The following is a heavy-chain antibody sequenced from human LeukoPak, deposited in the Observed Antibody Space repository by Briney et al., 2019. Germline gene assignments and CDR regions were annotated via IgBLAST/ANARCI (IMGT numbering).Heavy chain of an antibody. V-gene: IGHV4-39*01. CDR2: IYYNRNT. Sequence: SETLSLTCTVSGGSISSSIYYWGWIRQPPGKGLEWIGSIYYNRNTFYNPSLRSRVTISVDMSKNQFSLRLSSVTAADTAVYYCARPARKDGYNFGDYYFDSWGQGTLVTVSS. D-gene: IGHD5-24*01. CDR1: GGSISSSIYY. J-gene: IGHJ4*02. CDR3: ARPARKDGYNFGDYYFDS.